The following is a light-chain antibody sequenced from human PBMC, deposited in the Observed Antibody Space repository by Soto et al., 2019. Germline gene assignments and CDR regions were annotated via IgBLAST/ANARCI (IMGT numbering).Light chain of an antibody. V-gene: IGKV1-6*01. CDR1: QDIRNE. Sequence: AIQMTQSPPSLSASVGDRVILNCRASQDIRNELGWYQQKPGKAPKLLIHATSNLQGGVSLRFSGSGSGTDFTLTISSLQPEDFATYYCLQDHSYPRTFGQGTKVDIK. CDR3: LQDHSYPRT. CDR2: ATS. J-gene: IGKJ1*01.